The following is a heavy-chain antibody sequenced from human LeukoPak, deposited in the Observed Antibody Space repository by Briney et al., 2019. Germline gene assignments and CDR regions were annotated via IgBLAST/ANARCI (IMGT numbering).Heavy chain of an antibody. CDR1: GFTFSSYG. CDR3: AKFKGDYDFWSGYDHYFDY. CDR2: ISYDGSNK. J-gene: IGHJ4*02. V-gene: IGHV3-30*18. D-gene: IGHD3-3*01. Sequence: PGGSLSLSCAASGFTFSSYGMPWVRQAPGKGREWVAVISYDGSNKYYADSVKGRFTISRDNSKNTLYLQMNSLRAEDTAVYYCAKFKGDYDFWSGYDHYFDYWGQGTLVTVSS.